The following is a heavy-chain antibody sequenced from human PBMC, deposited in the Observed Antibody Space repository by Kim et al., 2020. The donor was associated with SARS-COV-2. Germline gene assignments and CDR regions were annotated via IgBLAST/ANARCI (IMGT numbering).Heavy chain of an antibody. D-gene: IGHD1-26*01. CDR1: GFTFSSYA. CDR2: ISYDGSNK. V-gene: IGHV3-30-3*01. J-gene: IGHJ6*02. CDR3: AIAGWGSDPYGMDV. Sequence: GGSLRLSCAASGFTFSSYAMHWVRQAPGKGLEWVAVISYDGSNKYYADSVKGRFTISRDNSKNTLYLQMNSLRAEDTAVYYCAIAGWGSDPYGMDVWGQGTTVTVSS.